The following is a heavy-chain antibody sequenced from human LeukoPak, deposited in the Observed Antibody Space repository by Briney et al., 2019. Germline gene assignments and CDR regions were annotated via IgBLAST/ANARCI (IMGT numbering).Heavy chain of an antibody. Sequence: PGGSLRLSCAASGFTFSSYAMSWVRQAPGKGPEWVSGISGSGGSTYYADSVKGRFTISRDNSKNTVYLQMNSLRAEDTAVYYCAKATLLWFWDLLRTAGLDYWGSGTLVSVSS. CDR3: AKATLLWFWDLLRTAGLDY. CDR1: GFTFSSYA. CDR2: ISGSGGST. V-gene: IGHV3-23*01. D-gene: IGHD3-10*01. J-gene: IGHJ4*02.